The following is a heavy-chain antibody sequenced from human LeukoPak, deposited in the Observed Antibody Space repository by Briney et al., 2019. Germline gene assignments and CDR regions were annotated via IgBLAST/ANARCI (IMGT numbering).Heavy chain of an antibody. Sequence: GASVKVSCKASGYTFTSYGISWVRQAPGQGLEWMGWISAYNGNTNYAQKLQGRVTMTTDTSTSTAYMELRSLRSDDTAVYYFASCYTCYYYYYMDVWGKGTTVTVSS. J-gene: IGHJ6*03. CDR3: ASCYTCYYYYYMDV. CDR2: ISAYNGNT. V-gene: IGHV1-18*01. D-gene: IGHD2-2*02. CDR1: GYTFTSYG.